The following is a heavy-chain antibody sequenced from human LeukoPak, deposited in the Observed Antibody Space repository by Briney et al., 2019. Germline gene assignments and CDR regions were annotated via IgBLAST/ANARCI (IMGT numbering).Heavy chain of an antibody. D-gene: IGHD6-19*01. CDR1: GGSISSYY. CDR2: IYYSGST. CDR3: ARNNIAVAGKGSWFDP. J-gene: IGHJ5*02. V-gene: IGHV4-59*01. Sequence: SETLSLTCTVSGGSISSYYWSWIRQPPGKGLEWIGYIYYSGSTNYNPSLKSRVTISVDTSKNQFSLKLSSVTAADTAVYYCARNNIAVAGKGSWFDPWGQGTLVTVSP.